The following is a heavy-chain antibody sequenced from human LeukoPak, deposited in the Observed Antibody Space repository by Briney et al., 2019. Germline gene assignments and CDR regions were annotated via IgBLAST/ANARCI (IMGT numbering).Heavy chain of an antibody. CDR2: VSYDGSNK. V-gene: IGHV3-30-3*01. CDR1: GFTFSSSA. J-gene: IGHJ4*02. D-gene: IGHD6-13*01. Sequence: GGSLRLSCAASGFTFSSSAMHWVRQAPGKGLEWVAIVSYDGSNKYCADSVKGRFTISRDNSRNTLYLQMNSLRAEDTAVYYCARDRSSSWYYFDFDYWGQGTLVTVSS. CDR3: ARDRSSSWYYFDFDY.